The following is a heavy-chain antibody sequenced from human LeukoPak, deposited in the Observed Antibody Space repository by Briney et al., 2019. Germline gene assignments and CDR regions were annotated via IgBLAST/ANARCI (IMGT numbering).Heavy chain of an antibody. CDR3: ARGEDIVVVPAATYYFDY. CDR2: ISSSSSYI. V-gene: IGHV3-21*01. CDR1: GFTFSSYS. D-gene: IGHD2-2*01. Sequence: GGSLRLSCAASGFTFSSYSMNWVRQAPGKGLEWVSSISSSSSYIYYADSVKGRFTISRDNAKNSLYLQLSSLRAEDTAVYYCARGEDIVVVPAATYYFDYWGQGTLVTVSS. J-gene: IGHJ4*02.